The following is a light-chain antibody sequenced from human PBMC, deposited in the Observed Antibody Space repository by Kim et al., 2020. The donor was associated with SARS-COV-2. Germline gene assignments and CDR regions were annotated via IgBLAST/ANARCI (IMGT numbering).Light chain of an antibody. J-gene: IGKJ4*01. CDR1: QSVSSN. Sequence: EIVMTQSPATLSVSPGERATLSCRASQSVSSNLAWYQQKPGQAPRLLIYGASTRATGIPARFSGSGSGTEFTLTISSLQSEDFAVYYCQQDNRWCRRTICGGTKVGIK. V-gene: IGKV3-15*01. CDR2: GAS. CDR3: QQDNRWCRRT.